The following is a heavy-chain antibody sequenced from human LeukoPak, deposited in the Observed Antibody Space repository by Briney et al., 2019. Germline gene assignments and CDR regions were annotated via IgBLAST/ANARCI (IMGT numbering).Heavy chain of an antibody. J-gene: IGHJ4*02. Sequence: SETLSLTCNVSGGSIRGYYWSWIRQPPGKGLEWIGYIYSSGSTNYNPSLKSRVTMSVDTSKNQFSLKVSSVTAADTAVYYCARDRGEFYDSSGYYGYFDYWGQGALVTVSS. V-gene: IGHV4-59*01. CDR3: ARDRGEFYDSSGYYGYFDY. CDR2: IYSSGST. CDR1: GGSIRGYY. D-gene: IGHD3-22*01.